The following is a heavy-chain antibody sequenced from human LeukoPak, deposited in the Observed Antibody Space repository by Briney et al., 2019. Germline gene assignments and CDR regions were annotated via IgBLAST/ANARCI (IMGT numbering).Heavy chain of an antibody. Sequence: KPSETLSLTCTVSGGSISSYYWSWIRQPPGKGLEWIGYIYYSGSTNYNPSLKSRVTISVDTSKNQFSLKLSSVTAADTAVYYCARIFSAEYSGVSFDYWGQGTLVTVSS. CDR2: IYYSGST. D-gene: IGHD2/OR15-2a*01. J-gene: IGHJ4*02. CDR1: GGSISSYY. V-gene: IGHV4-59*08. CDR3: ARIFSAEYSGVSFDY.